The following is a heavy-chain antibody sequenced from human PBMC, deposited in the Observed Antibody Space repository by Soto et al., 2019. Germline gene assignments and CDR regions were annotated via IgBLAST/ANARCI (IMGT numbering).Heavy chain of an antibody. Sequence: GGSLRLSCAASGFTVSDNYMSWVRQAPGKGLEWVSVIFGDGKTYYADSVKGRFTISRDNSKNTLYLQMNSLRAEDTAVFYCARDFGGAFGYWGQGTLVTVSS. CDR3: ARDFGGAFGY. CDR2: IFGDGKT. D-gene: IGHD1-26*01. V-gene: IGHV3-53*01. CDR1: GFTVSDNY. J-gene: IGHJ4*02.